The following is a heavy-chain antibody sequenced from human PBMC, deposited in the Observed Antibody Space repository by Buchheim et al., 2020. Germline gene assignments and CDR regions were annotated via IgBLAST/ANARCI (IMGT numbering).Heavy chain of an antibody. CDR1: GFVFSTMS. Sequence: EVKLVESGGGLVKPGGSLRLSCSASGFVFSTMSMNWVRQSPERGLWWVSSISDSGTSLYYKDSVRGRFTISRDNAQRLLLLQMNSLKVEDSGLYYCARDVSYWGQGTL. J-gene: IGHJ4*02. V-gene: IGHV3-21*06. CDR2: ISDSGTSL. CDR3: ARDVSY.